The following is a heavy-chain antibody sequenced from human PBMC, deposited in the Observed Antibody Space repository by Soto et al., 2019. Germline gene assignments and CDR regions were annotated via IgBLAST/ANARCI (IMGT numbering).Heavy chain of an antibody. CDR3: ARGGVYNYGAFDY. D-gene: IGHD5-18*01. CDR2: VNSDGSST. CDR1: GFSFSSYW. J-gene: IGHJ4*02. V-gene: IGHV3-74*01. Sequence: EVQLVESGGGLVQPGGSLRLSCAASGFSFSSYWIHWVRQAPGKGLVWVSRVNSDGSSTNYADSVKGRFTISRDNAKNTVYLQMNSLRAEDTAVYYCARGGVYNYGAFDYWGQGTLVTVSS.